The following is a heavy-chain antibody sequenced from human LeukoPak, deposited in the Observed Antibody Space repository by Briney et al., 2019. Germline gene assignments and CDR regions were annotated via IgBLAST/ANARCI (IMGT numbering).Heavy chain of an antibody. CDR1: VGTFSSYA. J-gene: IGHJ4*02. Sequence: KVSCKASVGTFSSYAISWVRQAPGQGLEWMGRIIPILGIANYAQKFQGRVTITADKSTSTAYMELSSLRSEDTAVYYCASEYCSSTSCYMDWGQGTLVTVSS. D-gene: IGHD2-2*02. V-gene: IGHV1-69*04. CDR3: ASEYCSSTSCYMD. CDR2: IIPILGIA.